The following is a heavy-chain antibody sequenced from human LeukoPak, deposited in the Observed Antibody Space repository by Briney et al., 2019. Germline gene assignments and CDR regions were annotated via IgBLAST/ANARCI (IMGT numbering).Heavy chain of an antibody. D-gene: IGHD6-13*01. CDR3: VPAAAHLGNSFDY. Sequence: PGGFLRLSCTASGFTFSNFWMGWVRQAPGKGLEWVAVIWYDGSNKYYADSVKGRFTISRDNSKNTLYLQMNSLRAEDTAVYYCVPAAAHLGNSFDYWGQGTLVTVSS. CDR1: GFTFSNFW. CDR2: IWYDGSNK. J-gene: IGHJ4*02. V-gene: IGHV3-33*08.